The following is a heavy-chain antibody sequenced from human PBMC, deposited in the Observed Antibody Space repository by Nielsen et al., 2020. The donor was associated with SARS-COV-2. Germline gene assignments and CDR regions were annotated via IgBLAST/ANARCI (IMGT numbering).Heavy chain of an antibody. D-gene: IGHD2-15*01. V-gene: IGHV4-59*12. CDR3: ATRRHCSGGSCYSSRQGWFDP. CDR2: IYYTGNT. J-gene: IGHJ5*02. Sequence: RQAPGKGLEWVGYIYYTGNTHYNPSLKSRVTISVDTSKNQFSLKLSSVTAADTAVYYCATRRHCSGGSCYSSRQGWFDPWGQGTLVTVSS.